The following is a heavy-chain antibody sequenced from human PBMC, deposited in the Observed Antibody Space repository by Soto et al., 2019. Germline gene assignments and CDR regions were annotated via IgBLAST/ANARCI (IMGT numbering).Heavy chain of an antibody. J-gene: IGHJ4*02. D-gene: IGHD3-10*01. Sequence: EVQLVESGGGLVQLGGSLRLSCAASGFTFSDNWMSWDRQAPGKGLECVANIKTDGSEKYYVDPVKGRFTISRDNAKNSLYLQMNSLRAEDTAVYYCATSMGRGGNDYWGQGTLVAVSS. CDR3: ATSMGRGGNDY. CDR1: GFTFSDNW. V-gene: IGHV3-7*05. CDR2: IKTDGSEK.